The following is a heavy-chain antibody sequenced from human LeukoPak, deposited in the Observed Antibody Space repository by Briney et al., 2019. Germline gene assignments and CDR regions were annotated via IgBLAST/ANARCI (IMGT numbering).Heavy chain of an antibody. Sequence: GGSLRLSCAASGFTFSSYWMNWARQAPGKGLEWVSRIASDGSSTTYADSVKGRFSISRDNAKNTLYLQMNSLRVEDTAVYYCARGRPHGNDYWGQGTLVTVSS. V-gene: IGHV3-74*01. J-gene: IGHJ4*02. CDR1: GFTFSSYW. D-gene: IGHD4-23*01. CDR3: ARGRPHGNDY. CDR2: IASDGSST.